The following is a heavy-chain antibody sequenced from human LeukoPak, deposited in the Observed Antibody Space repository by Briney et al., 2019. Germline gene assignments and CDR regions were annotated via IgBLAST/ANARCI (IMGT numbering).Heavy chain of an antibody. CDR2: IWYDGSNK. J-gene: IGHJ4*02. CDR3: AKGQLLWFGQLLPDY. D-gene: IGHD3-10*01. Sequence: GGSLRLSCAASGFTFSSYGMHWVRQAPGKGLEWVAVIWYDGSNKYYADSVKGRFTISRDNSKNTVNLHMNNLRAEDTAVYYCAKGQLLWFGQLLPDYWGQGILVTVSS. CDR1: GFTFSSYG. V-gene: IGHV3-33*06.